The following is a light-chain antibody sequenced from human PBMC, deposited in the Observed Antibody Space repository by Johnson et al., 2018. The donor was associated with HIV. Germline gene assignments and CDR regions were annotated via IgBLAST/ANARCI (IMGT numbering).Light chain of an antibody. CDR2: DNH. V-gene: IGLV1-51*01. J-gene: IGLJ1*01. CDR1: SSNIGKNY. Sequence: QSVLTQPPSVSAAPGQKVTISCSGSSSNIGKNYVSWYQQLPGTAPKLLIFDNHKRPSGIPDRFSGSKSGTSATLGITGLQTGDEADYCCATWDSSLSTYVFGTGTKVTVL. CDR3: ATWDSSLSTYV.